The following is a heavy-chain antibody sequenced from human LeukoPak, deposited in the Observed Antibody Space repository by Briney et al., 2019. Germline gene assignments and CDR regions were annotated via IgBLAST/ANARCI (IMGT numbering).Heavy chain of an antibody. V-gene: IGHV3-48*01. CDR2: ISSTGGTI. CDR3: ARGYSRAAFDI. J-gene: IGHJ3*02. D-gene: IGHD2-15*01. Sequence: GGSLRLSCVGSGFTFSNYLMNWVRQAPGKGLEWVSSISSTGGTIYYADAVKGRFTVSRDNAKNSLLLQMNSLRAEDTALYYCARGYSRAAFDIWGQGTMVTVSS. CDR1: GFTFSNYL.